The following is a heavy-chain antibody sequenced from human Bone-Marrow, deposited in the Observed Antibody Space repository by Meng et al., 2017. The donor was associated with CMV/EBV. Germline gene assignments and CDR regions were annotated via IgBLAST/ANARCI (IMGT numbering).Heavy chain of an antibody. V-gene: IGHV3-74*01. D-gene: IGHD6-13*01. CDR3: AREILGYSSSPDY. Sequence: ETLSLTCAASGFTFSSYWMHWVRQAPGKGLVWVSRINSDGSSTSYADSVKGRFTISRDNAKNTLYLQMNSLRAEDTAVYYCAREILGYSSSPDYWGQGNLVTVSS. CDR2: INSDGSST. CDR1: GFTFSSYW. J-gene: IGHJ4*02.